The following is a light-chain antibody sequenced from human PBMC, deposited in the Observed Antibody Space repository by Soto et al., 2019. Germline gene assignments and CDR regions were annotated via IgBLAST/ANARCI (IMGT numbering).Light chain of an antibody. J-gene: IGKJ1*01. CDR1: QSISSW. CDR2: DAS. CDR3: QQYNSYSGT. Sequence: IQLTYSPSTLSASVGDRVTITCRASQSISSWLAWYQQKPGKAPKLLIYDASSLESGVPSRFSGSGSGTEFTLTISSLQPDDFATYYCQQYNSYSGTFGQGTKVDI. V-gene: IGKV1-5*01.